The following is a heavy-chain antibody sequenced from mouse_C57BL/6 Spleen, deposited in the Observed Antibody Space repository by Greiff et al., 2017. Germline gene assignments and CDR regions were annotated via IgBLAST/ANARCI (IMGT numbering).Heavy chain of an antibody. J-gene: IGHJ2*01. CDR2: INPNNGGT. Sequence: VQLQQSGPELVKPGASVKMSCKASGYTFTDYNMHWVKQSHGKSLEWIGYINPNNGGTSYNQKFKGKATLTVNKSSSTAYMELRSLTSEDSAVYYCARDHYYGSSYPNYWGQGTTLTVSS. CDR3: ARDHYYGSSYPNY. CDR1: GYTFTDYN. D-gene: IGHD1-1*01. V-gene: IGHV1-22*01.